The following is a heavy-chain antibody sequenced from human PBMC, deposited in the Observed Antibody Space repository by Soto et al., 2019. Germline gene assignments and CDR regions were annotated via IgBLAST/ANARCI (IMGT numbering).Heavy chain of an antibody. Sequence: ASVKVSCKASGYTFTSYGISWARQAPGQGLEWMGWISAYNGNTNYAQKLQGRVTMTTDTSTSTAYMELRSLRSDDTAVYYCARVSGTMVRGVISPDYYGMDVWGQGTTVTVSS. CDR1: GYTFTSYG. CDR3: ARVSGTMVRGVISPDYYGMDV. D-gene: IGHD3-10*01. V-gene: IGHV1-18*01. J-gene: IGHJ6*02. CDR2: ISAYNGNT.